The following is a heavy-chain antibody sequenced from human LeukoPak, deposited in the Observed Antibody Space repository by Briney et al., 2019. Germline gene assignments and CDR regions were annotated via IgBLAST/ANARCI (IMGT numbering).Heavy chain of an antibody. CDR2: IKYKTDGGKT. D-gene: IGHD2-2*01. Sequence: PGGSLRPSCAGSGFTFSNAWLCWVLQASGKGREGGGRIKYKTDGGKTNYALHGKGRFTISRDDSKNTLNLQIDALKTEDTSVYYCTSGYCSRASCYYFDYWGRGTRVSVSS. CDR1: GFTFSNAW. CDR3: TSGYCSRASCYYFDY. J-gene: IGHJ4*02. V-gene: IGHV3-15*01.